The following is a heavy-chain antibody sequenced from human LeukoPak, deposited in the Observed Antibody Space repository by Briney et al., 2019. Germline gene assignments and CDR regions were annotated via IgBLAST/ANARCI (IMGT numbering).Heavy chain of an antibody. V-gene: IGHV1-2*05. CDR3: ARDIAYCSSTSCDVVGDY. Sequence: SVKVSCRASGYTFTGYYMHWVRQAPGQGLDWMGRINPNSGGTNYAQKFQGRVTTTRDTSISTAYMELSRLRSDDTDVYYCARDIAYCSSTSCDVVGDYWGQGTLVTVSS. D-gene: IGHD2-2*01. CDR1: GYTFTGYY. CDR2: INPNSGGT. J-gene: IGHJ4*02.